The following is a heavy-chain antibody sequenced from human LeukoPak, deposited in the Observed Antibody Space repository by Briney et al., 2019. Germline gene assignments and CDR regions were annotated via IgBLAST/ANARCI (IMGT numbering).Heavy chain of an antibody. Sequence: ASVKVPCKASGYSFTSYYMHWVRQAPGQGLGWMGWINPNSGGTNYAQKFQGRVTVTSDTSDSTAYMELSRLTSDDTAVYYCARGHYYSTLHVWGQGTTVTVSS. CDR3: ARGHYYSTLHV. CDR1: GYSFTSYY. V-gene: IGHV1-2*02. J-gene: IGHJ6*02. CDR2: INPNSGGT.